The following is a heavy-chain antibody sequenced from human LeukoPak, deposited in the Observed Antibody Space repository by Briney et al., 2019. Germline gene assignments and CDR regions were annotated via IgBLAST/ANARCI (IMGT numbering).Heavy chain of an antibody. CDR1: GYTFTGYY. CDR3: ARDSRYSSGWYVSDY. CDR2: INPNSGGT. Sequence: ASVKVSCKASGYTFTGYYMYWVRQAPGQGLEWMGWINPNSGGTNYAQKFQGRVTMTRDTSISTAYMELSRLRSDDTAVYYCARDSRYSSGWYVSDYWGQGTLVTVSS. D-gene: IGHD6-19*01. J-gene: IGHJ4*02. V-gene: IGHV1-2*02.